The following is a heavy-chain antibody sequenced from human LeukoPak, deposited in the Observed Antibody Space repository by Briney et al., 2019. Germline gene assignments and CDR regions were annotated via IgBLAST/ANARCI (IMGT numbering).Heavy chain of an antibody. J-gene: IGHJ4*02. V-gene: IGHV4-61*02. Sequence: SQTLSLTCTVSGGSISSGSYYWSWIRQPAGKGLEWIGRIYTSGSTNYNPSLKSRVTISVDTSKNQFSLKLSSVTAADTAVYYCARWGRGWLQFGLDYWGQGTLVTVSS. D-gene: IGHD5-24*01. CDR2: IYTSGST. CDR1: GGSISSGSYY. CDR3: ARWGRGWLQFGLDY.